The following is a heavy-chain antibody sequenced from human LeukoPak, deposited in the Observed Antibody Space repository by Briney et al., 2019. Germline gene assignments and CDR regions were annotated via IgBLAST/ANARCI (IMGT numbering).Heavy chain of an antibody. J-gene: IGHJ4*02. V-gene: IGHV4-59*01. CDR3: ARSSGHYYDSSGPVDY. D-gene: IGHD3-22*01. Sequence: PSETPSLTCTVSGGSISSYYWSWIRQPPGKGLEWIGYIYYSGSTNYNPSLKSRVTISVDTSKNQFSLKLSSVTAADTAVYYCARSSGHYYDSSGPVDYWGQGTLVTVSS. CDR2: IYYSGST. CDR1: GGSISSYY.